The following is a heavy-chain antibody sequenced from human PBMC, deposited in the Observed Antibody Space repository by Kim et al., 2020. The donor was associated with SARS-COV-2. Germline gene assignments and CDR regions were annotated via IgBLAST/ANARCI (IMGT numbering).Heavy chain of an antibody. V-gene: IGHV3-33*05. CDR2: ISYDGSNK. D-gene: IGHD3-9*01. J-gene: IGHJ4*02. CDR1: GFTFSSYG. CDR3: ARDQEGGALIRYFDWARGGLDY. Sequence: GGSLRLSCAASGFTFSSYGMHWVRQAPGKGLEWVAVISYDGSNKYYADSVKGRFTISRDNSKNTLYLQMNSLRAEDTAVYYCARDQEGGALIRYFDWARGGLDYWGQGTMVTVSS.